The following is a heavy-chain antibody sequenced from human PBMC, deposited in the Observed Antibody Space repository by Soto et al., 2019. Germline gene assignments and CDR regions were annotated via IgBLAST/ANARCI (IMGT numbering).Heavy chain of an antibody. J-gene: IGHJ4*02. CDR2: ISSATTTI. CDR3: ARGIAAAGPKLDY. V-gene: IGHV3-48*01. CDR1: GFTFGSNS. D-gene: IGHD6-13*01. Sequence: EVQLVESGGGLVQPGGSLRLSFAASGFTFGSNSMNWVRQAPGKGLEWVSYISSATTTIYYADSVKGRFTIARDNAKNSLYLQMNSLRADDTAVYYCARGIAAAGPKLDYWGQGTLVTISS.